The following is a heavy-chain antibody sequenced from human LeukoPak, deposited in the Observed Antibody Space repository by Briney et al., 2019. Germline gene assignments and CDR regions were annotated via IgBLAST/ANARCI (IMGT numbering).Heavy chain of an antibody. V-gene: IGHV4-39*07. CDR2: IYYSGST. CDR1: GGSISSSSYY. Sequence: SETLSLTCTVSGGSISSSSYYWGWIRQPPGKGLEWIGSIYYSGSTYYNPSLKSRVTISVDTSKNQFSLKLSSVTAADTAVYYCARERRVGATLMGFDPWGQGTLVTVSS. CDR3: ARERRVGATLMGFDP. J-gene: IGHJ5*02. D-gene: IGHD1-26*01.